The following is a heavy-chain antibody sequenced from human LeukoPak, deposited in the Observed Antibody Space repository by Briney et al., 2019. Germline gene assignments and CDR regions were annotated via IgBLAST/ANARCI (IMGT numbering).Heavy chain of an antibody. CDR3: VRVVFTKVRGGGLLP. CDR2: MNPNSGNT. V-gene: IGHV1-8*01. Sequence: ASVKDSFKACGCTFPHYDINWLRQATAQGLEWMGWMNPNSGNTGYAQKFQGRVTMTRNTSISTAYMELSSLRSEDRAVYYCVRVVFTKVRGGGLLPWARETLVSVSS. D-gene: IGHD3-10*01. CDR1: GCTFPHYD. J-gene: IGHJ5*02.